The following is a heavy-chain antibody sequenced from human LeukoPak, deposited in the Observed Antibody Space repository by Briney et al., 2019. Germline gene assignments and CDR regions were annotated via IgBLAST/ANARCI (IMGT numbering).Heavy chain of an antibody. J-gene: IGHJ6*03. Sequence: SQTLSLTCAISGDSVSSNSAAWNWIRQSPSRGLQWLGGTYYRSKWYNDYAVSVKSRITINPDTSKNQFSLQLNSVTPEDTAVYYCARGKMVRGVPYYYYYYMDVWGKGTTVTVSS. CDR1: GDSVSSNSAA. D-gene: IGHD3-10*01. CDR2: TYYRSKWYN. V-gene: IGHV6-1*01. CDR3: ARGKMVRGVPYYYYYYMDV.